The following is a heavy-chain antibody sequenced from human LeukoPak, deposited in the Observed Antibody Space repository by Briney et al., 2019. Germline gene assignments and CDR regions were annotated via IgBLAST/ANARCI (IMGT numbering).Heavy chain of an antibody. CDR2: ISYDETKK. D-gene: IGHD7-27*01. CDR1: GFTFSSYG. J-gene: IGHJ2*01. V-gene: IGHV3-30*18. Sequence: GGSLRLSCAASGFTFSSYGMHWVRQAPGKGLEGGAVISYDETKKYFADSVKGRFTISRDNSKNTVSLQMNSLRPEDTAVYYCAKDGDGWYFDLWGRGTPVIVSS. CDR3: AKDGDGWYFDL.